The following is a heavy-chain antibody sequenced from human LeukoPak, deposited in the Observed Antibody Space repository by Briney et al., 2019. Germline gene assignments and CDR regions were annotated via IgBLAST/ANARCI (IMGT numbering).Heavy chain of an antibody. V-gene: IGHV3-21*04. D-gene: IGHD3-3*01. CDR2: ISSSSSYI. CDR3: AKSAGSYDFWSGYSGAFFDY. J-gene: IGHJ4*02. Sequence: GGSLRLSCAASGFTFSSYSMNWVRQAPGKGLEWVSSISSSSSYIYYADSVKGRFTISRDNAKNSLYLQMNSLRAEDTAVYYCAKSAGSYDFWSGYSGAFFDYWGQGTLVTVSS. CDR1: GFTFSSYS.